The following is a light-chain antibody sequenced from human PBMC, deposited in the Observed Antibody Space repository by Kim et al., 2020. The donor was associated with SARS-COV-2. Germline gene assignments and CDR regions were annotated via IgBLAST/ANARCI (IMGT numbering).Light chain of an antibody. CDR1: QSIDSW. CDR3: QQYNSYST. CDR2: KAS. J-gene: IGKJ1*01. V-gene: IGKV1-5*03. Sequence: DIQMTQSPSSLSASVGDRVIITCRASQSIDSWLAWYQHKPGKAPKLLIYKASTLESGVPSRFSGSGSGTDFTLTISSLQPDDFATYYCQQYNSYSTFGQGTKVEI.